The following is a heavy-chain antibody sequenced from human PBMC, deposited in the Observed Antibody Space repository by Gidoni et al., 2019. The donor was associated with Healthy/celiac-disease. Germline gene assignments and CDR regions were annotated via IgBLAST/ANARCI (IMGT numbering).Heavy chain of an antibody. CDR2: IDPSDSYT. D-gene: IGHD2-8*01. Sequence: EVQLVQSGAEVKKAGEALRIAGKGSGYSFTSYWLSWVRQMPGKGLEWMGRIDPSDSYTNYSPSFQGHVTIPADKSISTAYLQWSSLKASDTAMYYCATGGPMVGAFDIWGQGTMVTVSS. CDR3: ATGGPMVGAFDI. CDR1: GYSFTSYW. J-gene: IGHJ3*02. V-gene: IGHV5-10-1*01.